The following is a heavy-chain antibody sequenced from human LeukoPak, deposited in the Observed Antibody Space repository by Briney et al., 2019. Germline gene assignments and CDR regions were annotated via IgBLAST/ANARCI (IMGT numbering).Heavy chain of an antibody. CDR2: TYYRSKWYN. J-gene: IGHJ2*01. CDR1: GDSVSINSAA. CDR3: ARASSGSYYPDWYFDL. V-gene: IGHV6-1*01. Sequence: SQTLSLTCAISGDSVSINSAAWNWIRQSPSRGLEWLGRTYYRSKWYNDYAVSVKSRITINPDTSKNQFSLQLNSVTPEDTAVYYCARASSGSYYPDWYFDLWGRGTLVTVSS. D-gene: IGHD1-26*01.